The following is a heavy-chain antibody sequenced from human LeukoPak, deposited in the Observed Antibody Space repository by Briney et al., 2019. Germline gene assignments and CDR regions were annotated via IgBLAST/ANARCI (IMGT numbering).Heavy chain of an antibody. Sequence: SGNSFISFAISWVRQAPGQGLEWMGWISAYYGTTNYAQKFKGRVTMTTDTSTSTVYMELRSLRSDDTAVYYCARGSPPRRNYDSRGYYSYYFDYWGQGTLVTVSS. V-gene: IGHV1-18*01. CDR3: ARGSPPRRNYDSRGYYSYYFDY. CDR1: GNSFISFA. D-gene: IGHD3-22*01. CDR2: ISAYYGTT. J-gene: IGHJ4*02.